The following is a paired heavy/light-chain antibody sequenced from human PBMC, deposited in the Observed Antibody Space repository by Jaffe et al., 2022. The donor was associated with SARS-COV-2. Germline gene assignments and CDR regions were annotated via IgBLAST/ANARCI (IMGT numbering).Heavy chain of an antibody. CDR2: ISPNGGRT. CDR1: GFTFSDYS. CDR3: AREGLRGGSGSRYLDY. J-gene: IGHJ4*02. Sequence: EVQLVESGEGLVQPGGSLRLSCAASGFTFSDYSMHWVRQAPGKGLQSVSAISPNGGRTYYVDSVKGRFTISRDNSKNTLYLQMGSLRPEDMAVYYCAREGLRGGSGSRYLDYWGQGTLVTVSS. D-gene: IGHD2-15*01. V-gene: IGHV3-64*02.
Light chain of an antibody. Sequence: EIVLTQSPATLSLSPGERGTLSCRASQSVSNYLAWYQQKPGQAPRLLIYDASNRATGIPARFSGSGSGTDFALTISSLEPEDFAVYYCQQRSTWPWTFGQGTRVESK. V-gene: IGKV3-11*01. CDR1: QSVSNY. CDR3: QQRSTWPWT. CDR2: DAS. J-gene: IGKJ1*01.